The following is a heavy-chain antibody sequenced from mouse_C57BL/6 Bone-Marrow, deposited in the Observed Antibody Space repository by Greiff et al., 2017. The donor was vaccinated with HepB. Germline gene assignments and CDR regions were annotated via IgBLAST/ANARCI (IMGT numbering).Heavy chain of an antibody. CDR1: GYTFTSYW. V-gene: IGHV1-55*01. J-gene: IGHJ4*01. Sequence: QVQLQQPGAELVKPGASVKMSCKASGYTFTSYWITWVKQRPGQGLEWIGDIYPGSGSTNYNEKFKSKATLTVDTSSSTAYMQLSSLTSEDSAVYYCARCSSGYGAMDDWGQGTSVTVSS. CDR3: ARCSSGYGAMDD. CDR2: IYPGSGST. D-gene: IGHD3-2*02.